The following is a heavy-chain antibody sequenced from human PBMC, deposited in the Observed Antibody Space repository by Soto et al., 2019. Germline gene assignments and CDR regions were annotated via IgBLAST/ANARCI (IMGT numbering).Heavy chain of an antibody. CDR1: GGSISSYY. V-gene: IGHV4-59*08. J-gene: IGHJ2*01. Sequence: QVQLQESGPGLVKPSETLSLTCTVSGGSISSYYWSWIRQPPGKGLEWIGYIYYSGSTNYNPSLKSRVTISVDTSKNQFSLKLSSVTAADTAVYYCASLTGVRGRWLQLRWYFDLWGRGTLVTVSS. D-gene: IGHD5-12*01. CDR3: ASLTGVRGRWLQLRWYFDL. CDR2: IYYSGST.